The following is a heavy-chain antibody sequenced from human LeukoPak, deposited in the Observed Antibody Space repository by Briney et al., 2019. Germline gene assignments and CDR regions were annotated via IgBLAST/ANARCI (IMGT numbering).Heavy chain of an antibody. CDR3: NPYYDSLPGFYKLRDYHYGLDV. CDR2: IRRRAFGGTT. Sequence: GGPLRLSCSASGFTFADFAMSWVRQAPGKGLEWVGFIRRRAFGGTTEYAASVKGRFTISRDDSKNIAYLQMNGLKTEDTAVYYCNPYYDSLPGFYKLRDYHYGLDVWGQGTTVLVSS. V-gene: IGHV3-49*04. J-gene: IGHJ6*02. D-gene: IGHD3-9*01. CDR1: GFTFADFA.